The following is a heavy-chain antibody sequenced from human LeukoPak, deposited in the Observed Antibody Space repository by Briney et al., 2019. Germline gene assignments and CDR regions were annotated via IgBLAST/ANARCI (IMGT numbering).Heavy chain of an antibody. CDR2: ISSSGSTI. D-gene: IGHD3-10*01. Sequence: PGGSLRLSCAASGFTFSSYTMNWVRQAPGKGLEWVSYISSSGSTIYYADSVKGRFTISRDNAKNSLYLQMNSLRAEDTAVYYCARDPSMVRGDYFDYWAREPWSPPPQ. J-gene: IGHJ4*02. V-gene: IGHV3-48*03. CDR1: GFTFSSYT. CDR3: ARDPSMVRGDYFDY.